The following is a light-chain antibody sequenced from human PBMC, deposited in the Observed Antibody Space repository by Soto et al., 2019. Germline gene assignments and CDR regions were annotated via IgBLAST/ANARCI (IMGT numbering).Light chain of an antibody. CDR2: GAS. Sequence: EIVLTQSPATLSSFPGDRVTLSCRASQYINTRLAWYQQKPGQAPRLLIYGASSRATGIPDRFSGSGSGTEFTLTISSLQSEDFAVYYCQQYNNWPFITFGQGTRREIK. CDR1: QYINTR. V-gene: IGKV3D-15*01. J-gene: IGKJ5*01. CDR3: QQYNNWPFIT.